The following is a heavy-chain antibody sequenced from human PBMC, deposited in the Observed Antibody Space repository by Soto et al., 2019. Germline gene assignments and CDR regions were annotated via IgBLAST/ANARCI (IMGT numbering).Heavy chain of an antibody. Sequence: ASVKVSCKASGYTFTSCAMHWVRQAPGQRLEWMGWINAGNGNTKYSQKFQGRVTITRDTSASTAYMELSSLRSEDTAVYYCARDGAARGTSSEYWGQGTLVTVSS. V-gene: IGHV1-3*01. CDR2: INAGNGNT. D-gene: IGHD3-16*01. J-gene: IGHJ4*02. CDR3: ARDGAARGTSSEY. CDR1: GYTFTSCA.